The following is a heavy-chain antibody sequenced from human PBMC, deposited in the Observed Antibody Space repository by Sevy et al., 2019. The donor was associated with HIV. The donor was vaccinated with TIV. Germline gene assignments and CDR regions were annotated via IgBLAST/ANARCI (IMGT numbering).Heavy chain of an antibody. Sequence: SETLSLTCTVSGGSISSYYWSWIRQPPGKGLEWIGYIYYSGSTNYNPSLKSRVTISVDTSKNQFSLKLSSVTAADTAGYYCAGVYCSGGSCHGPDYGMDVWGQGTTVTVSS. V-gene: IGHV4-59*01. CDR2: IYYSGST. CDR3: AGVYCSGGSCHGPDYGMDV. CDR1: GGSISSYY. J-gene: IGHJ6*02. D-gene: IGHD2-15*01.